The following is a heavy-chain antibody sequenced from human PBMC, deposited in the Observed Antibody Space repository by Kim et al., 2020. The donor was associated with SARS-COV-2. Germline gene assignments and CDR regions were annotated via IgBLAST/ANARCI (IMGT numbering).Heavy chain of an antibody. CDR2: INTNTGNP. CDR3: ASSDSARRFDP. V-gene: IGHV7-4-1*02. Sequence: ASVKVSCKASGYTFTNYAMNWVRQAPGQGLEWMGWINTNTGNPTYAQGFTGRFVFSLDTSVSTAYLQISSLKADDTAVYYCASSDSARRFDPWGQGTLVTVSS. D-gene: IGHD2-15*01. J-gene: IGHJ5*02. CDR1: GYTFTNYA.